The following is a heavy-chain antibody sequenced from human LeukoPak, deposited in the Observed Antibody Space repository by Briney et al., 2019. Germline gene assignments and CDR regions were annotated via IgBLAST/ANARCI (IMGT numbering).Heavy chain of an antibody. V-gene: IGHV4-59*01. CDR3: ARGGWSAFDI. D-gene: IGHD3-10*01. CDR2: IYYSGTT. J-gene: IGHJ3*02. CDR1: GGSISSYY. Sequence: SETLSLTCTVSGGSISSYYWIWIRKPPGKVLEWIGYIYYSGTTNYNPYLKSRVTISVDTSKNQFSMKLRSVTAADTAVYYCARGGWSAFDIWGQGTMVTVSS.